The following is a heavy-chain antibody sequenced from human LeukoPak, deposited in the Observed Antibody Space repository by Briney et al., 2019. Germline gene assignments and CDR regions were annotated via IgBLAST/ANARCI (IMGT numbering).Heavy chain of an antibody. CDR2: IYYSGST. V-gene: IGHV4-39*01. D-gene: IGHD3-16*01. Sequence: PSETLSLTCNVSSGTISSSSYFWGWIRQPPGNGLEWFGTIYYSGSTHSNPPLKSRLTISVDTSKNQFSLRLSAVTAADTAVYYCARHIVRPTMLIEYWGQGILVTVSS. J-gene: IGHJ4*02. CDR3: ARHIVRPTMLIEY. CDR1: SGTISSSSYF.